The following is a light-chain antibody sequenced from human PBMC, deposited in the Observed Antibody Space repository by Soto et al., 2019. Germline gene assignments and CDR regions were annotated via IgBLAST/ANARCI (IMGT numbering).Light chain of an antibody. CDR3: QQYDNLPT. J-gene: IGKJ5*01. Sequence: DFQMTQSPSSLSASVGDSFTITCRASQSISSYLNWYQQKPGKAPKLLIYDASNLETGVPSRFSGSGSGTDFTFTISSLQPEDIATYYCQQYDNLPTFGQGTRLEIK. CDR2: DAS. CDR1: QSISSY. V-gene: IGKV1-33*01.